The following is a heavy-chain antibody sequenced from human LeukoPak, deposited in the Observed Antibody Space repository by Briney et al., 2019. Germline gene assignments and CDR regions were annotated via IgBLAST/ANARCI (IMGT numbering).Heavy chain of an antibody. V-gene: IGHV3-23*01. Sequence: PGGTLRLSCAASGFTFSSYAMSWIRQAPGKGLEWISAISGSGGTTYYADSVKGRFTISRDISKNTLYLQMNRLRAEVTAVYYCAKGAYDYVWGISDYWGQGTLVTVSS. J-gene: IGHJ4*02. CDR2: ISGSGGTT. D-gene: IGHD3-16*01. CDR3: AKGAYDYVWGISDY. CDR1: GFTFSSYA.